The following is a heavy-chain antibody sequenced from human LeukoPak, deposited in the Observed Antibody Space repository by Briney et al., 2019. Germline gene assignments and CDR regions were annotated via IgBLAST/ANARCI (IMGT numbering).Heavy chain of an antibody. Sequence: SQTLSLTCTVSGGSISSGGYYWSWIRQPPRKGREWIGYIYHSGSTYYNPSLKSRVTISVDTSKNQFSLRLTSVTAADTAVYYCAKSATSGGYYYHWGQGTLVTVSS. CDR2: IYHSGST. V-gene: IGHV4-30-2*01. D-gene: IGHD3-22*01. J-gene: IGHJ5*02. CDR3: AKSATSGGYYYH. CDR1: GGSISSGGYY.